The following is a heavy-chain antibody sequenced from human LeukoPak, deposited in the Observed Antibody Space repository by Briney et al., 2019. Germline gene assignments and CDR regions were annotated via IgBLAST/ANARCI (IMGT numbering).Heavy chain of an antibody. V-gene: IGHV4-34*01. CDR2: INHSGST. D-gene: IGHD3-3*01. CDR3: ARGRQRITIFGVVIKTSGFDY. Sequence: SETLSLTCAVYGGSLSGYYWSWVRQPPGKGLEWIGEINHSGSTNYNPSLKSRVTISVGTSKNQFSLKLSSVTAADTAVYYCARGRQRITIFGVVIKTSGFDYWGQGTLVTVSS. J-gene: IGHJ4*02. CDR1: GGSLSGYY.